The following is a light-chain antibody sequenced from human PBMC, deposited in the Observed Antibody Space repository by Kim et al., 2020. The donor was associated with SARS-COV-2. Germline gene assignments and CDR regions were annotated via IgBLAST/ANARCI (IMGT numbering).Light chain of an antibody. Sequence: AYVGGRVTITCRASQGISNFLAWYQQRPGKVPKVLIYAASTLQSGVPSRFSGSGSGTEFILTISSLQPEDVATYYCQKYNSDPQTFGQGTKVDIK. CDR1: QGISNF. CDR3: QKYNSDPQT. CDR2: AAS. V-gene: IGKV1-27*01. J-gene: IGKJ1*01.